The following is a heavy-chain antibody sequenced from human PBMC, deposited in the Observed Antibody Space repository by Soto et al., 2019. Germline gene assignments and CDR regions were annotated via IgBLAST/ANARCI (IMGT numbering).Heavy chain of an antibody. J-gene: IGHJ6*02. CDR1: GFTFSSYG. CDR2: ISYDGSNK. V-gene: IGHV3-30*18. CDR3: AKSRNYQLEDYYYGMDV. Sequence: ESVGGVVQPGRSLRLSCAASGFTFSSYGMHWVRQAPGKGLEWVAVISYDGSNKYYADSVKGRFTISRDNSKNTLYLQMNSLRAEDTAVYYCAKSRNYQLEDYYYGMDVWGQGTTVTVSS. D-gene: IGHD1-7*01.